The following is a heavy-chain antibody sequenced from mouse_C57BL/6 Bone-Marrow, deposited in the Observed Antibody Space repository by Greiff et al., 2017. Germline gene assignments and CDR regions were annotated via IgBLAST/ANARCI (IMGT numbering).Heavy chain of an antibody. CDR1: GYTFTSYW. D-gene: IGHD2-10*02. V-gene: IGHV1-53*01. CDR3: GRWGYGNSGAWFAY. CDR2: INPINRGT. Sequence: QVQLQQPGTELVKPGASVKLSCKASGYTFTSYWMHWVKQRPGQGLEWIGNINPINRGTNYNEKFKSKATLTVDNSSSTAYMQLSSLPSEASAVYSSGRWGYGNSGAWFAYWGQGTLVTVSA. J-gene: IGHJ3*01.